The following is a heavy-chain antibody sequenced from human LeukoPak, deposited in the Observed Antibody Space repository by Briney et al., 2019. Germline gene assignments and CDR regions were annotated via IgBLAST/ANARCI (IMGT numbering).Heavy chain of an antibody. CDR3: AKDKSVSADYYFDY. Sequence: PGGSLRLSCAASGFTFSGYAMHWVRQAPGKGLEWLTVKSTDGNDKHYADSVKGRFTVSRDNSKNTLFLQMNNLRTEDTAVYYCAKDKSVSADYYFDYWGQGTLVTVSS. D-gene: IGHD2-15*01. CDR1: GFTFSGYA. J-gene: IGHJ4*02. V-gene: IGHV3-30*04. CDR2: KSTDGNDK.